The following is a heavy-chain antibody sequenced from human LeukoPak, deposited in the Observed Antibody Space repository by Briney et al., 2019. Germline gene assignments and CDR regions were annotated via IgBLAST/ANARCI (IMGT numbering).Heavy chain of an antibody. CDR3: ARDHSSPDPHDAFDI. CDR2: IYSGGST. V-gene: IGHV3-53*01. J-gene: IGHJ3*02. Sequence: PGGSLRLSCAASGFTVSSNYMSWVRQAPGKGLEWVSVIYSGGSTYYADSVKGRFTISRDNSKNTLYLQMNSLRAEDTAVYYCARDHSSPDPHDAFDIWGQGTMVTVSS. D-gene: IGHD6-13*01. CDR1: GFTVSSNY.